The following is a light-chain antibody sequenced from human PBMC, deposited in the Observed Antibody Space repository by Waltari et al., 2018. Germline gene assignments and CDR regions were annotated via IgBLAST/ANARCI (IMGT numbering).Light chain of an antibody. Sequence: QSALTQAASVSGSPGQPIPIPCTGTSSAVGGYNYVSWYQQHPGKAPTLMIYGVSNRPSGVSNRFSGSKSGNTASLTISGLQAEDEADYYCNSYTSTNTRVFGGGTKLTVL. V-gene: IGLV2-14*03. CDR2: GVS. CDR3: NSYTSTNTRV. J-gene: IGLJ3*02. CDR1: SSAVGGYNY.